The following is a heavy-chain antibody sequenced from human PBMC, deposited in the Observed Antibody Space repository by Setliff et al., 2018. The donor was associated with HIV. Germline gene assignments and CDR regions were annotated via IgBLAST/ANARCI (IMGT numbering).Heavy chain of an antibody. Sequence: PSETLSLTCSVSGATIHYHYWSWIRQSPGKGLEWIGYVDYSGDAEYDPSLQSRATISRDPSKNQVSLKLNSATAADTAVYYCTRGPGGTVPTPVEAFDVWGQGALVTVSS. CDR3: TRGPGGTVPTPVEAFDV. D-gene: IGHD1-1*01. CDR1: GATIHYHY. CDR2: VDYSGDA. V-gene: IGHV4-59*11. J-gene: IGHJ3*01.